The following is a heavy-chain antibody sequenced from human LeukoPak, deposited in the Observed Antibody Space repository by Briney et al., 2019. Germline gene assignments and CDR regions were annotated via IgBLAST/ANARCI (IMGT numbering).Heavy chain of an antibody. CDR1: GGSISSYY. D-gene: IGHD2-2*01. J-gene: IGHJ5*02. V-gene: IGHV4-59*01. CDR3: ARDLWCSSTSCSA. Sequence: SETLSLTCTVSGGSISSYYWSWIRQPPGKGLEWIGYIYYSGSTNYSPSLRSRVTISVDTSKNQFSLKLSSVTAADTAVYYCARDLWCSSTSCSAWGQGTLVTVSS. CDR2: IYYSGST.